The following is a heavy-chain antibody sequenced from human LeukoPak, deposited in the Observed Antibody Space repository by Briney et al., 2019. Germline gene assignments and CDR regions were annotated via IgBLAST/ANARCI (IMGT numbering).Heavy chain of an antibody. D-gene: IGHD1/OR15-1a*01. Sequence: GGSLRLSCAASGFTFSTYNVYWVRQAPGKGLEWVSSISSGSSYIYYADSAKGRFTISRDNAKSSLYLQMSSLGAKDTAVYYCARDRNNYFDYWGQGILVTVSS. CDR2: ISSGSSYI. CDR3: ARDRNNYFDY. CDR1: GFTFSTYN. J-gene: IGHJ4*02. V-gene: IGHV3-21*01.